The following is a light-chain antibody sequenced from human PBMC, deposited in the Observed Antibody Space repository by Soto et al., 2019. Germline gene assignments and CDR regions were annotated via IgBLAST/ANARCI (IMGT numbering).Light chain of an antibody. CDR2: GAS. J-gene: IGKJ1*01. V-gene: IGKV3-15*01. Sequence: EIVLTQSPATLSLSPGERATLSCRASQSVSSYLAWYQQKPGQAPRLLIYGASTRATGIPARFSGSGSGTDFTLTISRLEPEDFAVYYCQQYNNWPWGTFGQGTKVDIK. CDR1: QSVSSY. CDR3: QQYNNWPWGT.